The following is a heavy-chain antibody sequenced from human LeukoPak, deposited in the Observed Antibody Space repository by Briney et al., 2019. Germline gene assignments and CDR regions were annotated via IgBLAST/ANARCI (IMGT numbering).Heavy chain of an antibody. D-gene: IGHD3-22*01. CDR1: GHTFTSYY. V-gene: IGHV1-46*01. J-gene: IGHJ3*02. CDR3: AREPYMIRTAIVHAFDI. Sequence: ASVKVSCKASGHTFTSYYMHWVRQAPGQGLEWMGIINPSGGSTSYAQKFQGRVTMTRDMSTSTVYMELSSLRSEDTAVYYCAREPYMIRTAIVHAFDIWGQGTMVTVSS. CDR2: INPSGGST.